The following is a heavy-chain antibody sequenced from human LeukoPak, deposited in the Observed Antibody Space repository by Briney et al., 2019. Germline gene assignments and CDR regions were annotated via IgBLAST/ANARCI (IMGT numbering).Heavy chain of an antibody. Sequence: SETLSLTCTVSGYSISSGYYWGWIRQPPGKGLEWIGSIYHSGSTYYNPSLKSRVTISVDTSKNQFSLQLNSVTPEDTAVYYCARDHSGYDYYFDYWGQGTLVTVSS. CDR1: GYSISSGYY. J-gene: IGHJ4*02. V-gene: IGHV4-38-2*02. CDR3: ARDHSGYDYYFDY. CDR2: IYHSGST. D-gene: IGHD5-12*01.